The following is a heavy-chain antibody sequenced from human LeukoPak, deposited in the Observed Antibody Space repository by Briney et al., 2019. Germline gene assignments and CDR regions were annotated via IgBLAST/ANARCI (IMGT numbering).Heavy chain of an antibody. V-gene: IGHV3-48*01. CDR2: ISSSSSTI. J-gene: IGHJ4*02. Sequence: PGGSLRLSCAASGFTFSSYEMNWVRQAPGKGLEWVSYISSSSSTIYYADSVKGRFTISRDNAKNSLYLQMNSLRAEDTAVYYCARVTGYMTEDYFDYWGQGTLITVSS. D-gene: IGHD6-13*01. CDR3: ARVTGYMTEDYFDY. CDR1: GFTFSSYE.